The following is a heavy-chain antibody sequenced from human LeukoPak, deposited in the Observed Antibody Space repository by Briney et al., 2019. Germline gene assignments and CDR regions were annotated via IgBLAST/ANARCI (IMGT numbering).Heavy chain of an antibody. J-gene: IGHJ4*02. V-gene: IGHV4-59*01. Sequence: PSETLSLTCAVYGGSFSGYYWSWIRQPPGKDLEWIGYIYYSGSTNYNPSLKSRVTISVDTSKNQFSLKLSSVTAADTAVYYCARGGDGYNSGSFDYWGQGTLVTVSS. D-gene: IGHD5-24*01. CDR1: GGSFSGYY. CDR2: IYYSGST. CDR3: ARGGDGYNSGSFDY.